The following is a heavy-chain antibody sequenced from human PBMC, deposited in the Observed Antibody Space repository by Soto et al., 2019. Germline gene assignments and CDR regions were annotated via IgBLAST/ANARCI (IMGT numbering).Heavy chain of an antibody. V-gene: IGHV4-61*01. CDR1: GGSVNSGSYY. CDR3: ARQRTSVVTQAYFDV. Sequence: PSETLSLTCTVSGGSVNSGSYYWSWIRQPPGKGLEWIGYIYYSGSTNYNPSLKSRVTISLDTSKDQFSLKLKSVTAADTALYFCARQRTSVVTQAYFDVWGPGSLVTVS. D-gene: IGHD2-21*02. J-gene: IGHJ4*02. CDR2: IYYSGST.